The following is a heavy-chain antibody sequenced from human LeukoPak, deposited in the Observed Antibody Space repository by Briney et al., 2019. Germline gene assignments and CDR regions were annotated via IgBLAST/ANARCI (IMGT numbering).Heavy chain of an antibody. CDR3: ARVGQWLVPYYYYGMDL. CDR1: GGFFSGYY. D-gene: IGHD6-19*01. V-gene: IGHV4-34*01. Sequence: PSETLSLTCAVYGGFFSGYYWSWLRQPPGKGLEWIGEINHSGSTNYNPSLKSRVTISVDTSKNQFSLKLSSVTAADTAVYYCARVGQWLVPYYYYGMDLWGQGTTVTVSS. CDR2: INHSGST. J-gene: IGHJ6*02.